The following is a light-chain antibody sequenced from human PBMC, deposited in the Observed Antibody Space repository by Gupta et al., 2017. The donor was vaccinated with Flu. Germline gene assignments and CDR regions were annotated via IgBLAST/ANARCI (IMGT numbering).Light chain of an antibody. CDR2: DVF. CDR1: SNDVGGYNY. Sequence: QSALTQPRSVSGSPGQSVTITCTGSSNDVGGYNYVSWYQHHPGKAPRLILYDVFKRPSGVPDRFSGSKSGSTASLTISGLQAEDESDYYCCSYAGTYNLEVFGGGTKLTVL. V-gene: IGLV2-11*01. J-gene: IGLJ3*02. CDR3: CSYAGTYNLEV.